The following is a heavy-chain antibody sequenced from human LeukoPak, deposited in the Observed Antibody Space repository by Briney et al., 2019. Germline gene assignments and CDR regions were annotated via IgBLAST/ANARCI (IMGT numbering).Heavy chain of an antibody. V-gene: IGHV3-23*01. CDR3: ARVAEAAAFDY. CDR1: GFTFSSYG. J-gene: IGHJ4*02. CDR2: ISGSGGST. Sequence: PGGSLRLSCAASGFTFSSYGMSWVRQAPGKGLEWVSAISGSGGSTYYADSVKGRFTISRDNAKSSLYLQMNSLRADDTAAYYCARVAEAAAFDYWGQGTLVTVSS. D-gene: IGHD6-13*01.